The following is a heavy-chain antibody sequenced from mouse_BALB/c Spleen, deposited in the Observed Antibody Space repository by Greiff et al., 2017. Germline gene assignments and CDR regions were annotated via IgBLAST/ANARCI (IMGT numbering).Heavy chain of an antibody. CDR1: GFTIKDTY. CDR3: ARSGGGNYDRFAY. CDR2: IDPANGNT. J-gene: IGHJ3*01. V-gene: IGHV14-3*02. D-gene: IGHD1-1*01. Sequence: EVQLVESGAEFVKPGASVKLSCTASGFTIKDTYMHWVKQRPEQGLEWIGRIDPANGNTKYDPKFQGKATITADTSSNTAYMQLSSLTSEDTAVYYGARSGGGNYDRFAYWGQGTLVTVSA.